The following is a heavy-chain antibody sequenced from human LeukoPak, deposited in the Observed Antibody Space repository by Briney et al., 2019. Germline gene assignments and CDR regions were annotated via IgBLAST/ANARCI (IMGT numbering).Heavy chain of an antibody. J-gene: IGHJ3*02. CDR1: GFTLSGYE. D-gene: IGHD2-15*01. CDR2: ISPSGSAI. CDR3: GRGGYCSGGTCYRFNAFDI. Sequence: GGSLRLSCATSGFTLSGYEMNWVRQAPGKGLEWVSYISPSGSAIYTDSVKGRFTISTDNAKNSLFLQMNSLRAEDTAVYYCGRGGYCSGGTCYRFNAFDIWGQGTTVTVSS. V-gene: IGHV3-48*03.